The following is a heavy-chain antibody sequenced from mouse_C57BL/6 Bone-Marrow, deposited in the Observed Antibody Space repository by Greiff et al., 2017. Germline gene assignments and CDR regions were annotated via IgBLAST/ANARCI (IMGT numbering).Heavy chain of an antibody. D-gene: IGHD2-4*01. CDR3: ARDDYVEWFAY. Sequence: VQLQQSGAELAKPGASVKLSCKASGYTFTSYWMHWVKQRPGQGLEWIGYINPSSGYTKYNQKFKDKATLTADKSSSTAYIPLSSLTYEDSSVYYCARDDYVEWFAYWGQGTLVTVSA. CDR1: GYTFTSYW. J-gene: IGHJ3*01. V-gene: IGHV1-7*01. CDR2: INPSSGYT.